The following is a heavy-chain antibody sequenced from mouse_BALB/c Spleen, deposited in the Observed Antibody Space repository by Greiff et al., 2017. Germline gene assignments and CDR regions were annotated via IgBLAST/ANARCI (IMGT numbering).Heavy chain of an antibody. CDR3: ADYDGYYPFAY. CDR1: GFSLTRYG. J-gene: IGHJ3*01. CDR2: IWAGGST. Sequence: VKLMESGPGLVAPSQSLSITCTVSGFSLTRYGVHWVRQPPGKGLEWLGVIWAGGSTNYNSALMSRLSISKDNSKSQVFLKMNSLQTDDTAMYYCADYDGYYPFAYWGQGTLVTVSS. V-gene: IGHV2-9*02. D-gene: IGHD2-3*01.